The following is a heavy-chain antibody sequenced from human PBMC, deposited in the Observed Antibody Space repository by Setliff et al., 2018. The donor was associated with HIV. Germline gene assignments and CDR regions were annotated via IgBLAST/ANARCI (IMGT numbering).Heavy chain of an antibody. CDR1: GYNFINNG. CDR3: GRAMSVADWFDP. Sequence: ASVPVSCKASGYNFINNGISWVRQAPGQGLEWMAWISGYNGNTNYAPKFQGRVTLTTDTSPSTSYMELRRLRSDDTAFYYCGRAMSVADWFDPWGQGSLVTVSS. D-gene: IGHD6-19*01. V-gene: IGHV1-18*01. J-gene: IGHJ5*02. CDR2: ISGYNGNT.